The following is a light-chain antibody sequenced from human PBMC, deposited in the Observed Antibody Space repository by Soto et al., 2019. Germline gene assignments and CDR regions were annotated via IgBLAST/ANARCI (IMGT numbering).Light chain of an antibody. V-gene: IGLV2-8*01. CDR1: SSDVGGYNY. CDR2: EVS. Sequence: QSALTQPPSASGSPGQSVTISCTGTSSDVGGYNYVSWYQQHPGKAPKLMIYEVSKRPSGVPDRFSGSKSGNTASLTVSGLQAEDEVDYYCSSYAGSNNVVVFGGGTKLTVL. CDR3: SSYAGSNNVVV. J-gene: IGLJ2*01.